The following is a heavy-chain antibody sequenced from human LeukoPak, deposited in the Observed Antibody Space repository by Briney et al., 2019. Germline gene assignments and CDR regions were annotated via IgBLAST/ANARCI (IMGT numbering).Heavy chain of an antibody. Sequence: PGGSLRLSCAASGFTFSSYGMHWVRQAPGKGLEWVAVISYDGSNKCYADSVKGRFTISRDNSKNTLYLQMNSLRAEDTAVYYCAKDGLATVNLYFQHWGQGTLVTVSS. CDR2: ISYDGSNK. D-gene: IGHD4-17*01. CDR3: AKDGLATVNLYFQH. V-gene: IGHV3-30*18. J-gene: IGHJ1*01. CDR1: GFTFSSYG.